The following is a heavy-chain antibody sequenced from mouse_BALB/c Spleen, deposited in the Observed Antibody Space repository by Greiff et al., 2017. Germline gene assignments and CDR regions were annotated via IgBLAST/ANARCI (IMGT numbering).Heavy chain of an antibody. D-gene: IGHD1-1*01. CDR2: INPNNGGT. Sequence: VQLQQSGPELVKPGASVKIPCKASGYTFTDYNMDWVKQSHGKSLEWIGDINPNNGGTIYNQKFKGKATLTVDKSSSTAYMELRSLTSEDTAVYYCAIHYYGSSYYWFAYWGQGTLVTVSA. CDR3: AIHYYGSSYYWFAY. CDR1: GYTFTDYN. V-gene: IGHV1-18*01. J-gene: IGHJ3*01.